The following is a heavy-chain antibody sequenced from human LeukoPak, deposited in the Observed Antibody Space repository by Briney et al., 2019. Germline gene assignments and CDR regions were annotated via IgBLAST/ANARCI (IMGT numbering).Heavy chain of an antibody. V-gene: IGHV3-21*01. CDR3: AREWGIAVIDY. J-gene: IGHJ4*02. D-gene: IGHD6-19*01. CDR2: ISSSSSYI. Sequence: GGSLRLSCAASGFTFSSYSMNWVRQAPGKGLEWVSSISSSSSYIYYTDSVKGRFTISRDNAKNSLYLQMNSLRAEDTAVYYCAREWGIAVIDYWGQGTLVTVSS. CDR1: GFTFSSYS.